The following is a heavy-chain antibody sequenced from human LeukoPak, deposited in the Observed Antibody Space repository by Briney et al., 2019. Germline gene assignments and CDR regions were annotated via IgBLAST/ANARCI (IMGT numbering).Heavy chain of an antibody. CDR1: GFSFSNYG. V-gene: IGHV3-30*02. CDR2: IRYDGSNE. J-gene: IGHJ4*02. D-gene: IGHD4-23*01. CDR3: ARALSRGARWFPSALDY. Sequence: PGGSLRLSCAASGFSFSNYGMHWVRQAPGKGLEWVAFIRYDGSNEYYADSVKGRFTISRDNSKNTLYLQMNSLRAEDTAVYYCARALSRGARWFPSALDYWGQGTLVTVSS.